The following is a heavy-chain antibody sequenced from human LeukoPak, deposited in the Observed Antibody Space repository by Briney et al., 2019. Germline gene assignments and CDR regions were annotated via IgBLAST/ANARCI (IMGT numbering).Heavy chain of an antibody. J-gene: IGHJ4*02. CDR3: AKDDSGWYDLDY. CDR2: FSGSGGST. D-gene: IGHD6-19*01. CDR1: GFTFSSYA. V-gene: IGHV3-23*01. Sequence: PRGSLRLSCAASGFTFSSYAMSWVRQAPGKGLEWVSAFSGSGGSTYYADSVKGRFTISRDNSKNTLYLQMNSLRAEDTAVYYCAKDDSGWYDLDYWGQGTLVTVSS.